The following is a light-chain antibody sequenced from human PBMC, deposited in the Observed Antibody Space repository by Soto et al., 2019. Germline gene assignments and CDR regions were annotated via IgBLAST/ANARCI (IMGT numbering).Light chain of an antibody. J-gene: IGKJ4*01. CDR2: KAS. V-gene: IGKV1-5*03. Sequence: DLQMTQSPSTLSASVGDRVTITCRASQSIRSWLAWFQQSPGKAPKLLIYKASNLESGVPSRFSGSGSGTDFTLTISSLQPDDFATYYCQQYNLYPLTFGGGTKVEIK. CDR1: QSIRSW. CDR3: QQYNLYPLT.